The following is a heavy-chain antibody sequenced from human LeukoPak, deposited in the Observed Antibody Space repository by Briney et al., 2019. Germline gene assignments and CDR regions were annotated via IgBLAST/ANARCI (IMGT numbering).Heavy chain of an antibody. D-gene: IGHD5/OR15-5a*01. Sequence: SGGSLRLSCAASGLTVSGNYMSWVRQAPGKGLEWVSAIGGSGANTYYADSVKGRFTISRDNSKSTLSLQMNFLRAEDTAVYYCTKDSSVPFGITDWGQGTLVTVSS. CDR3: TKDSSVPFGITD. J-gene: IGHJ4*02. CDR2: IGGSGANT. V-gene: IGHV3-23*01. CDR1: GLTVSGNY.